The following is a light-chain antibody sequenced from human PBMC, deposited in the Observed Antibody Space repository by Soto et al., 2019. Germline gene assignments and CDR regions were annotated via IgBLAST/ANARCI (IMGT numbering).Light chain of an antibody. CDR1: SSDIGAYNY. J-gene: IGLJ3*02. V-gene: IGLV2-8*02. CDR3: TSYGGRDNLM. Sequence: QSVLTQPPSASRSPGQSVTISCTGTSSDIGAYNYVSWFQQHPGEAPKLIISEVNKRPSGVPDRFSGSKSGNTASLTVSGLQAEDEADYYCTSYGGRDNLMFGGGTKLTVL. CDR2: EVN.